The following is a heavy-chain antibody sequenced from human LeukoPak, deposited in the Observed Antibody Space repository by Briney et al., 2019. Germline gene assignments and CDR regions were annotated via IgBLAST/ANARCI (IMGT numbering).Heavy chain of an antibody. Sequence: QSGGSLRLSCAASGFTFSSYSMNWVRQAPGKGLEWISYISLSSGTIYYVDSVKGRFTISRDNGKNSLYLQMNSLRDEDTAVYYCARDRGYCSGGSCYTYYFDYWGQGTLVTVSS. V-gene: IGHV3-48*02. CDR2: ISLSSGTI. D-gene: IGHD2-15*01. CDR3: ARDRGYCSGGSCYTYYFDY. CDR1: GFTFSSYS. J-gene: IGHJ4*02.